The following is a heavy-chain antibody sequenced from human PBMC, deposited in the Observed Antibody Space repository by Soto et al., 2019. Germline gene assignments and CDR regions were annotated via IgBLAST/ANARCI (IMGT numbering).Heavy chain of an antibody. V-gene: IGHV4-59*01. CDR3: ARAQTPTESDN. CDR1: GGSISSYY. CDR2: IYYSGST. Sequence: PSETLSLTCSVSGGSISSYYWSWIRQPPGKGLEWIGYIYYSGSTNYNPSLKSRVTISVDTSKNQFSLKLSSVTAADTAVYYCARAQTPTESDNWGQGTLVTVSS. J-gene: IGHJ4*02. D-gene: IGHD4-4*01.